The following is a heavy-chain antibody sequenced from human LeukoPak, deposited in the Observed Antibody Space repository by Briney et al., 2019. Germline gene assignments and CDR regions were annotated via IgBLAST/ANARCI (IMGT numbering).Heavy chain of an antibody. CDR1: GFTFSSYS. D-gene: IGHD4-17*01. V-gene: IGHV3-21*01. CDR2: ISGGGSYI. J-gene: IGHJ3*01. Sequence: PGGSLRLSCSVSGFTFSSYSMNWVRQAPGKGLQWVSSISGGGSYIFYADSVEGRFSVSRDNAKNSVFLQMNSLRVEDTAVYYCARGLGDYDAFDVWGHGTRVTVAS. CDR3: ARGLGDYDAFDV.